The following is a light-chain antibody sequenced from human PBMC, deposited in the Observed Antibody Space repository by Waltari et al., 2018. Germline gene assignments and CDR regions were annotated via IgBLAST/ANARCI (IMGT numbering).Light chain of an antibody. CDR2: GNR. V-gene: IGLV1-40*01. Sequence: QSVLTQPPSVSGAPGQRVTISCTGSWSDIGAGYDVHWYQQLPGSAPKLLIYGNRKRPSGVPDRFSCSKSATSASLAITGLQAEDEGDYYCQSCDNSLSGSVVFGGGTKLTVL. CDR1: WSDIGAGYD. J-gene: IGLJ2*01. CDR3: QSCDNSLSGSVV.